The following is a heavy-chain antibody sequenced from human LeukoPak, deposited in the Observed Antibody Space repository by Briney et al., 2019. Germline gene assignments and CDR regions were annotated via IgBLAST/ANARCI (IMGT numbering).Heavy chain of an antibody. J-gene: IGHJ3*02. D-gene: IGHD6-13*01. CDR1: GFTFRSFW. V-gene: IGHV3-74*01. CDR3: ATAYSSSWNNALDI. Sequence: GGSLRLLCGVCGFTFRSFWMLWAPQPPGKALVGGSSLRSGGSRTAYAESVKGRFTISRDTAKDTLYLQMNSLRAEDTAVYYCATAYSSSWNNALDIWGQGTLVTVSS. CDR2: LRSGGSRT.